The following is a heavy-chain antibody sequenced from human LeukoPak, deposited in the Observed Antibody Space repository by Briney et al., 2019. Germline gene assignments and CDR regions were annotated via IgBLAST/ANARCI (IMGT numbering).Heavy chain of an antibody. D-gene: IGHD1-26*01. CDR1: GGSISGYY. CDR3: ARGLLVGNTGYYFDY. J-gene: IGHJ4*02. CDR2: INYSGST. V-gene: IGHV4-59*01. Sequence: SETLSLTCTVSGGSISGYYWTWIRQPPGKGLEWIGYINYSGSTNYYPSLKSRVTLSVDTSKNQFSLRLSSVTAADTAVYYCARGLLVGNTGYYFDYWGQGTLVTVSS.